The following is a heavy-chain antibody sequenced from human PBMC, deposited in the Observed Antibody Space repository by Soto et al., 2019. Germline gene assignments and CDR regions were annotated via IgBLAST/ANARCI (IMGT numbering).Heavy chain of an antibody. CDR3: ARDFTDANVVVTAIRVRFDP. Sequence: SETLSLTCAVYGGSFSGYYWSWIRQPPGKGLEWIGSIYHSGSTYYNPSLKSRVTISVDTSKNQFSLKLSSVTAADTAVYYCARDFTDANVVVTAIRVRFDPWGQGTLVTVYS. V-gene: IGHV4-34*01. CDR1: GGSFSGYY. J-gene: IGHJ5*02. CDR2: IYHSGST. D-gene: IGHD2-21*02.